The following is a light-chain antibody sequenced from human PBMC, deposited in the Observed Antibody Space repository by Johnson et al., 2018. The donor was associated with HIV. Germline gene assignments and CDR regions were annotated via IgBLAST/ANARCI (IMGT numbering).Light chain of an antibody. V-gene: IGLV1-51*02. CDR1: SSNIGNNY. Sequence: QSVLTQPPSVSAAPGKKVTISCSGSSSNIGNNYVSWYQQLPGTAPKLLIYENNMRPSGIPDRFSGSKSGTSATLGIAGLQTGDEADYYCGTWDNSLSTGAVFGTGTKVTGL. J-gene: IGLJ1*01. CDR3: GTWDNSLSTGAV. CDR2: ENN.